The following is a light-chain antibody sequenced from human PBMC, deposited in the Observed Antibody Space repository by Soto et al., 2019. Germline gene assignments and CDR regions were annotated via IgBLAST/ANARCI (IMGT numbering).Light chain of an antibody. V-gene: IGLV2-14*01. CDR3: SSYTSSSTLGYV. CDR2: EVS. CDR1: SGDVGAYNY. Sequence: QSVLTQPASVSGSPGQSITISCTGTSGDVGAYNYVSWYQHHPGKAPKLMIYEVSNRPSGVSNRFSGSKSGDTASLIISGLQAEDEADYYCSSYTSSSTLGYVFGTGTKVTVL. J-gene: IGLJ1*01.